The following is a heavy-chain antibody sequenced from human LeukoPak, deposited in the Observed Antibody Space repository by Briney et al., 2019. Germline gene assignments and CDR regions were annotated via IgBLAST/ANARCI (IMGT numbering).Heavy chain of an antibody. CDR1: GFTFSSYW. CDR2: IKQDGSEK. V-gene: IGHV3-7*01. J-gene: IGHJ6*03. CDR3: ARHRTAAGNADCMDV. Sequence: PGGSLRLSCAASGFTFSSYWMSWVRQAPGKGLEWVANIKQDGSEKYYVDSVKGRFTISRDNAKNSLYLQMDSLRAEDTAVYYCARHRTAAGNADCMDVWGKGTTVTVSS. D-gene: IGHD6-13*01.